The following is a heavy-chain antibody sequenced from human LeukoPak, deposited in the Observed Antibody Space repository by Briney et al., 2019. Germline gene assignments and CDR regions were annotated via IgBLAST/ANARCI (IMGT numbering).Heavy chain of an antibody. V-gene: IGHV1-18*01. Sequence: ASVKVSCKASGYTFTDYGISWVRQAPGQGLEWMGRISGLNGNTDYAQKFQDRVTMTTDTSTSTAYMEVRSLTFDGTAVYYCAKGGTVAEGGYWGQGTLVTVSS. CDR3: AKGGTVAEGGY. CDR2: ISGLNGNT. J-gene: IGHJ4*02. CDR1: GYTFTDYG. D-gene: IGHD6-19*01.